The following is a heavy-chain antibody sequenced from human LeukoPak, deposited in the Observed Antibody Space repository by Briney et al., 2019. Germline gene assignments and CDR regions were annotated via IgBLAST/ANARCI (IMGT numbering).Heavy chain of an antibody. V-gene: IGHV3-23*01. CDR1: GFTFSSYA. CDR3: AKDAVHYYGSGTYFPDY. D-gene: IGHD3-10*01. CDR2: ISGSGGST. J-gene: IGHJ4*02. Sequence: GGSLRLSCAASGFTFSSYAMSWVRQAPGKGLEWVSAISGSGGSTYYADSVKGRFTISRDNSKNTLYLQMNSLRAEDTAVYYCAKDAVHYYGSGTYFPDYWGQGTLVTVSS.